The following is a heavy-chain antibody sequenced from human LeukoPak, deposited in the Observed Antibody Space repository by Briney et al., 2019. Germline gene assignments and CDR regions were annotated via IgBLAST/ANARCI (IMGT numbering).Heavy chain of an antibody. J-gene: IGHJ4*02. V-gene: IGHV3-74*01. D-gene: IGHD6-19*01. CDR1: GFTFSKYW. CDR3: ATKQWLAPPPDS. CDR2: INTDGTVT. Sequence: GGSLRLSCAASGFTFSKYWMLWVRQAPGRGLESVSRINTDGTVTTYADSVKGRFTVSRDSADNTMFLQMNSVRDEDTAVYYCATKQWLAPPPDSWGQGTPVTVSS.